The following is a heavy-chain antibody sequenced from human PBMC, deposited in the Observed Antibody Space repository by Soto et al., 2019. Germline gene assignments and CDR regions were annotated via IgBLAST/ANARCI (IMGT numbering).Heavy chain of an antibody. D-gene: IGHD2-2*02. CDR3: ASKTHPRSGNTFRYYYMDV. J-gene: IGHJ6*03. CDR2: INHSGST. CDR1: GGSFSGYY. V-gene: IGHV4-34*01. Sequence: QVQLQQWGAGLLKPSETLSLTCAVYGGSFSGYYWSWIRQPPGKGLEWIGEINHSGSTNYNPSLKSRVTISVDTSKNQFSLKLSSVTAADTAVYYCASKTHPRSGNTFRYYYMDVWGKGTTVTVSS.